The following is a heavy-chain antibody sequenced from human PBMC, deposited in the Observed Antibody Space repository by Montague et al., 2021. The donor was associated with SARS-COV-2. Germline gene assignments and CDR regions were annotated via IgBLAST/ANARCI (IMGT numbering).Heavy chain of an antibody. CDR3: VRDHPYGGPRGAYDI. V-gene: IGHV4-59*01. D-gene: IGHD4-23*01. CDR1: GGSITGYY. Sequence: SETLSLTCTVSGGSITGYYWSWLRRSPGKGLEWIAYIYDGGAVNYNPSLGSRVTISTDTSKNQWSHKVNSVTAADTAVYYCVRDHPYGGPRGAYDIWGQGTVVTVSS. CDR2: IYDGGAV. J-gene: IGHJ3*02.